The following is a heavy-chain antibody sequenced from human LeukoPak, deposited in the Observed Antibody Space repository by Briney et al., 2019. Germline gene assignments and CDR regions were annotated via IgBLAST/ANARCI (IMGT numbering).Heavy chain of an antibody. J-gene: IGHJ4*02. Sequence: PGGSLRVSCAASGFTFSSYAMTWVRQAPGKGLEWVSALSGSGGSTFYADSVKGRFTISRDNSKNTLYLQMNSLRAEDTAVYYCARGPNVPAPTYYFDYWGQGTLVTVSS. CDR1: GFTFSSYA. CDR3: ARGPNVPAPTYYFDY. CDR2: LSGSGGST. V-gene: IGHV3-23*01. D-gene: IGHD2-2*01.